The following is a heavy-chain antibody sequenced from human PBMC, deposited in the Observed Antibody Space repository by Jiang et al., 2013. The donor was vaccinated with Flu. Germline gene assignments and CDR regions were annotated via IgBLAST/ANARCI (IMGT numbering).Heavy chain of an antibody. D-gene: IGHD6-19*01. V-gene: IGHV4-39*01. J-gene: IGHJ4*02. CDR2: IYYSGST. CDR3: ARREGRRGVVAGVF. Sequence: GSGLVKPSETLSLTCTVSGGSISSSSYYWGWIRQPPGKGLEWIGSIYYSGSTYYNPSLKSRVTISVDTSKNQFSLKLSSVTAADTAVYYCARREGRRGVVAGVFWGQGTLVTVSS. CDR1: GGSISSSSYY.